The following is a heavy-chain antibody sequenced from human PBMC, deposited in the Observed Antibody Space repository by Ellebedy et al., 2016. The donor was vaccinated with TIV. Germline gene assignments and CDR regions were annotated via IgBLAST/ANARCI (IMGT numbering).Heavy chain of an antibody. CDR1: GFTLSSYW. CDR2: FGVSGDRA. V-gene: IGHV3-23*01. CDR3: AKGRGGGSDSSTPRYFFDY. Sequence: GESLKISCAASGFTLSSYWMHWVRQAPGKGLVWVSGFGVSGDRAYYADSVKGRCTTSRDNSKNTLYLQLNSLRVEDTAIYYCAKGRGGGSDSSTPRYFFDYWGLGTLVTVSS. D-gene: IGHD2-2*01. J-gene: IGHJ4*02.